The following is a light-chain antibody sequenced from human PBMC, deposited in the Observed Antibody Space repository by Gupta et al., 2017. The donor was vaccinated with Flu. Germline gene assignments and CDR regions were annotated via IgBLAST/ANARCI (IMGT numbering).Light chain of an antibody. CDR1: QSVSNY. CDR2: NAA. J-gene: IGKJ2*02. V-gene: IGKV3-11*01. CDR3: QQRIST. Sequence: EIVLTQSPATLSLSPGERATRSCRASQSVSNYLAWYQQKPGQAPRLLIYNAANRATGITARVSGRGDGTDFTRTLRRLEAEDFAGEDRQQRISTFGQGTQMEIK.